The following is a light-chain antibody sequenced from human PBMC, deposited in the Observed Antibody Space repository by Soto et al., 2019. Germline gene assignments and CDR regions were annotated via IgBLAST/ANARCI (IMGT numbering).Light chain of an antibody. Sequence: QSALTQPCSVSGSPGQSVSISCTGTSSDVGRYSYVSWYQQHPGKAPKLMIYDVSERPSGVPDRFSGSKSGNTASLTISGLQAEDEADYYCCSYAGTYTGVFGTGTKVTVL. CDR3: CSYAGTYTGV. V-gene: IGLV2-11*01. CDR2: DVS. J-gene: IGLJ1*01. CDR1: SSDVGRYSY.